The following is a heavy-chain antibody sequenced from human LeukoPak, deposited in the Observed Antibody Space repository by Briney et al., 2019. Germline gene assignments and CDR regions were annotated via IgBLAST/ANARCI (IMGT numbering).Heavy chain of an antibody. CDR1: GYTFTCYY. Sequence: ASVKVPCKASGYTFTCYYMHWVRQAPGQGLEWMGWINPNSGGTNYAQKFQGRVTMTRDTSISTAYMELSRLRSDDTAVYYCARTVWAAAAGFDPWGQGTLVTVSS. CDR2: INPNSGGT. D-gene: IGHD6-13*01. V-gene: IGHV1-2*02. CDR3: ARTVWAAAAGFDP. J-gene: IGHJ5*02.